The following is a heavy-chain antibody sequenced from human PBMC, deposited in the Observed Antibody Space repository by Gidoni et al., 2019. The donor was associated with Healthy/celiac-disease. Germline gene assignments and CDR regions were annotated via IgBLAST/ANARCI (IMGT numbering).Heavy chain of an antibody. J-gene: IGHJ6*02. CDR2: ISSSSSYI. D-gene: IGHD3-10*01. CDR3: ARDSPMVRGVIRPQTSDYYYGMDV. V-gene: IGHV3-21*01. Sequence: EVQLVESGGGLVKPGGSLRLSCAASGFTFRSYSMNWVRQAPGKGLEWVSSISSSSSYIYYADSVKGRFTISRDNAKNSLYLQMNSLRAEDTAVYYCARDSPMVRGVIRPQTSDYYYGMDVWGQGTTVTVSS. CDR1: GFTFRSYS.